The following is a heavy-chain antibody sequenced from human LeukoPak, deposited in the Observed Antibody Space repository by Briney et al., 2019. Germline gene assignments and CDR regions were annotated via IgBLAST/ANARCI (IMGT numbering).Heavy chain of an antibody. D-gene: IGHD6-19*01. Sequence: ASVKVSCKDSGYTFTTYDINWVRHGPGQGLEWMGWMNPKSGNTGYAQNFQGRVTITRDTSISTAYMELSGLRSEDTAVYYCARVAGSIDYWGQGTLVTVSS. V-gene: IGHV1-8*03. CDR1: GYTFTTYD. CDR2: MNPKSGNT. J-gene: IGHJ4*02. CDR3: ARVAGSIDY.